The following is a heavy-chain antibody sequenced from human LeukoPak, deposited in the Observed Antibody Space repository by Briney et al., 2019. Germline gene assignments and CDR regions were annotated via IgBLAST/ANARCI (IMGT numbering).Heavy chain of an antibody. Sequence: GGSLRLSCSASGFTFSSFAMNWVRQAPGKGLEWVSYISSSGSTIYYADSVKGRFTISRDNAKNSLYLQMNSLRAEDTAVYYCASPLVRYSDAFDIWGQGTMVTVSS. CDR3: ASPLVRYSDAFDI. CDR2: ISSSGSTI. D-gene: IGHD2-21*01. J-gene: IGHJ3*02. CDR1: GFTFSSFA. V-gene: IGHV3-48*04.